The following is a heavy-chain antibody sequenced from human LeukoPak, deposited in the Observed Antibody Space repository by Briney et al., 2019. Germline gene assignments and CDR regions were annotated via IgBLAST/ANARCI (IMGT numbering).Heavy chain of an antibody. J-gene: IGHJ3*02. D-gene: IGHD5-24*01. CDR3: ARVRDGYNDAYDI. CDR2: INPSGGNT. V-gene: IGHV1-46*01. CDR1: GYSFTSYN. Sequence: GASVKLSCKTSGYSFTSYNLHWVRQAPGQRLEWMGIINPSGGNTNYAQKFQGRVTMTRDTSTSTVYMELSSLKSEDTAVYYCARVRDGYNDAYDIWGQGTMVTVSS.